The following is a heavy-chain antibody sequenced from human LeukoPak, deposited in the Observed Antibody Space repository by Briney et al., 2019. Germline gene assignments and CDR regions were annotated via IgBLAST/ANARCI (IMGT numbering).Heavy chain of an antibody. J-gene: IGHJ4*02. D-gene: IGHD2-15*01. CDR3: ARERGYCAGDSCYGFDY. V-gene: IGHV3-48*01. CDR2: ITSKSTTI. CDR1: GFTFNIYI. Sequence: GGSLRLSCAASGFTFNIYIMDWVRQAPGKGLEWISKITSKSTTIYYADSVKGRFTISRDNAKNSLYLQMNSLRAEDTAVYYCARERGYCAGDSCYGFDYWGQGILVTVSS.